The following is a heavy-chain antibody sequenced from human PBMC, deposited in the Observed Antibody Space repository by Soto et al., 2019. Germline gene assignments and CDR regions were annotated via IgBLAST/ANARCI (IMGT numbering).Heavy chain of an antibody. Sequence: GASVKVSCKAAGCTFSSYTVSWVRQTPEQGLEWMGRIIPILGIANYAQKFQGRVTITADKSTSTAYMELSSLRSEDTAVYYCARDYLDSGWPVYYYYGMDVWGQGTTVTVSS. J-gene: IGHJ6*02. CDR2: IIPILGIA. CDR3: ARDYLDSGWPVYYYYGMDV. V-gene: IGHV1-69*04. CDR1: GCTFSSYT. D-gene: IGHD6-19*01.